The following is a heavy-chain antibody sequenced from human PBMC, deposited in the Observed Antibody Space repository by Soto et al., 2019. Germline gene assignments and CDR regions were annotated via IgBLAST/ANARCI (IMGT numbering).Heavy chain of an antibody. V-gene: IGHV4-34*01. CDR1: GGSFSGYY. D-gene: IGHD2-2*01. Sequence: QVRLQQWGAGLLKPSETLSLTCAVYGGSFSGYYWSWIRQPPGKGLEWIGEINHSGSTNYNPSLKSRVTISVDTSKNQFSLKLSSVTAADTAVYYCARGRGYCSSTSCRHLDYWGQGTLVTVSS. CDR2: INHSGST. J-gene: IGHJ4*02. CDR3: ARGRGYCSSTSCRHLDY.